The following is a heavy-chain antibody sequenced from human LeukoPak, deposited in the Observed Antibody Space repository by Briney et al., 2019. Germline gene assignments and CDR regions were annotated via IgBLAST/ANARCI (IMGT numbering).Heavy chain of an antibody. V-gene: IGHV3-64D*06. CDR3: VQVGSNYYLN. J-gene: IGHJ4*02. CDR2: ISKNGDDT. Sequence: GGSLRLSCSASGFTFSDYPMHWVRHTPGKGLEYVSAISKNGDDTYYADSVKRRFTISRENSKNTLYLQMSSLRTEDAAVFYCVQVGSNYYLNWGQGTLVIVS. CDR1: GFTFSDYP. D-gene: IGHD4-11*01.